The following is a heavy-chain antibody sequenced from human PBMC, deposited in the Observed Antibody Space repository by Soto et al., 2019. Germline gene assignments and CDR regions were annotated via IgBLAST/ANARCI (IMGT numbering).Heavy chain of an antibody. V-gene: IGHV4-59*08. J-gene: IGHJ4*02. CDR1: GGSMTNYY. Sequence: SGTLSLTCTVSGGSMTNYYWSWIRQPPGKGLEWVGYIYSSGSTNYNPSLKSRVAISVDTSKNQFSLELTSVTATDTAVYYCARRMYTSGWLDYWGRGTLVTVSS. CDR3: ARRMYTSGWLDY. D-gene: IGHD6-19*01. CDR2: IYSSGST.